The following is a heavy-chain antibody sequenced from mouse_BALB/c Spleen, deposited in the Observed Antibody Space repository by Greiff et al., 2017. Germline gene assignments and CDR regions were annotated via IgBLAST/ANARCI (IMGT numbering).Heavy chain of an antibody. V-gene: IGHV1-87*01. CDR3: ARHYYGSSSYAMDY. D-gene: IGHD1-1*01. J-gene: IGHJ4*01. CDR2: IYPGDGDT. Sequence: QVQLQQSGAELARPGASVKLSCKASGYTFTSYWMQWVKQRPGQGLEWIGAIYPGDGDTRYTQKFKGKATLTADKSSSTAYMQLSSLASEDSAVYYCARHYYGSSSYAMDYWGQGTSVTVSS. CDR1: GYTFTSYW.